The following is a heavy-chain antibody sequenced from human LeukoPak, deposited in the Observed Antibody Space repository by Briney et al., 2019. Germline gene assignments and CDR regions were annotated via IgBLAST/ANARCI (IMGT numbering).Heavy chain of an antibody. CDR1: GFTFSSYD. D-gene: IGHD6-13*01. CDR2: IGTTGDT. V-gene: IGHV3-13*01. J-gene: IGHJ4*02. Sequence: PGGSLRLSCAASGFTFSSYDMHWVRQATGKGLEWVSAIGTTGDTYYSDSVRGRFTISRENAKNSLYLQMNSLRAGDTALYYCASSPSYSSSWYALDSWGQGTLVTVSS. CDR3: ASSPSYSSSWYALDS.